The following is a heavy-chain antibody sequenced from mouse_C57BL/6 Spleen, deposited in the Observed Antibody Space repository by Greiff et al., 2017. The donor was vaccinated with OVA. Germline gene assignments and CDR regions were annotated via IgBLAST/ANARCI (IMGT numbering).Heavy chain of an antibody. CDR3: ARGDYGSRGAMDY. J-gene: IGHJ4*01. CDR1: GYTFTDYY. CDR2: IYPGSGNT. V-gene: IGHV1-76*01. Sequence: VQLQQSGAELVRPGASVKLSCKASGYTFTDYYINWVKQRPGQGLEWIARIYPGSGNTYYNEKFKGKATLTAEKSSSTAYMQLSSLTSEDSAVYFSARGDYGSRGAMDYWGQGTSVTVSS. D-gene: IGHD1-1*01.